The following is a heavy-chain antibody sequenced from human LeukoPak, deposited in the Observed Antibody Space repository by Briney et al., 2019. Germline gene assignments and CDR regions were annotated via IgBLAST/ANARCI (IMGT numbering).Heavy chain of an antibody. CDR3: AKGGGIYDILTGYMPSH. V-gene: IGHV3-23*01. CDR1: GFTFSSDV. CDR2: IRGSGGST. J-gene: IGHJ4*02. Sequence: PGGSLRLSCAASGFTFSSDVVSWVRPAPGKGLEWGSAIRGSGGSTYYADYVKGRFTISRDNSKYTLYLQRNSLRAEDTDVYYCAKGGGIYDILTGYMPSHWGQGTLVTVSS. D-gene: IGHD3-9*01.